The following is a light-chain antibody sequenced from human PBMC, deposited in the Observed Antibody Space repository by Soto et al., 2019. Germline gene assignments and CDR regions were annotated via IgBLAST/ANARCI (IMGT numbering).Light chain of an antibody. V-gene: IGKV1-5*01. J-gene: IGKJ1*01. CDR2: DAS. Sequence: DIQMTQSPSTLSASVGDSVTITCRASQSIGSWLAWYQHKPGKAPKLLIFDASTLEGGVPSRFSGSGSGTEFSLTISILQPDDFAVYYCQQYNGYSPARAFGQGTKVEIK. CDR3: QQYNGYSPARA. CDR1: QSIGSW.